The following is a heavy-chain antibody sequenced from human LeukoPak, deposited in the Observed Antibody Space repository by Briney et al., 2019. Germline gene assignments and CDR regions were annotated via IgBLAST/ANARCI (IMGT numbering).Heavy chain of an antibody. D-gene: IGHD5-24*01. Sequence: ASVKVSCKASGYTFTGYYMHWVRQAPGQGLEWMGWINPNSGGTNYAQKFQGRVTMTRDTSTSTVYMELSSLRSEDTAVYYCARGRWLQSPLDYWGQGTLVTVSS. J-gene: IGHJ4*02. CDR2: INPNSGGT. V-gene: IGHV1-2*02. CDR1: GYTFTGYY. CDR3: ARGRWLQSPLDY.